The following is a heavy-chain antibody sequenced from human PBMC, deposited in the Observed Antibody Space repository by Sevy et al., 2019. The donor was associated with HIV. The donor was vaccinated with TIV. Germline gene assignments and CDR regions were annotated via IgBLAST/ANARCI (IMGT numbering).Heavy chain of an antibody. Sequence: GGSLRLSCAASGFTFSDHYMDWVRQAPGKGLEWVGRTRNKANSYTTEYAASVKGRFTISSDDSKNSLYLQMNSLKTEDTAVYYCARELPHHTYYDFWSGYYYYYYYGMDVWGQGTTVTVSS. J-gene: IGHJ6*02. CDR1: GFTFSDHY. V-gene: IGHV3-72*01. D-gene: IGHD3-3*01. CDR3: ARELPHHTYYDFWSGYYYYYYYGMDV. CDR2: TRNKANSYTT.